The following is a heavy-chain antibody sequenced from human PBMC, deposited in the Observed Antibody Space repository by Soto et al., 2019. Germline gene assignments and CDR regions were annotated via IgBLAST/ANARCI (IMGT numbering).Heavy chain of an antibody. J-gene: IGHJ3*02. Sequence: QVQLVESGGGVVQPGRSLRLSCAASGFTFSSYGMHWVRQAPGKGLEWVAVISYDGSNKYYADSVKGRFTISRDNSKNTLYLQMNSLRAEDTAVYHCAKDSGYSSSWYDAFDIWGQGTMVTVSS. CDR1: GFTFSSYG. D-gene: IGHD6-13*01. V-gene: IGHV3-30*18. CDR3: AKDSGYSSSWYDAFDI. CDR2: ISYDGSNK.